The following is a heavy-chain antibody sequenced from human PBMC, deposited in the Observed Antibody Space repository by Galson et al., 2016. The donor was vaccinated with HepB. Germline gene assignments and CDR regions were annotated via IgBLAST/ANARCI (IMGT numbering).Heavy chain of an antibody. CDR1: GFSFSNYD. CDR3: ARGSYSSDWYRSSAYDFGMDV. D-gene: IGHD6-19*01. CDR2: IYTAGDT. J-gene: IGHJ6*04. V-gene: IGHV3-13*01. Sequence: SLRLSCAASGFSFSNYDMYWVRQAPGKGLEWVSSIYTAGDTYYEDSVEGRFTVSRENAKDSLYLHMKSLRAGDTAVYFCARGSYSSDWYRSSAYDFGMDVWGNGPPVTVSS.